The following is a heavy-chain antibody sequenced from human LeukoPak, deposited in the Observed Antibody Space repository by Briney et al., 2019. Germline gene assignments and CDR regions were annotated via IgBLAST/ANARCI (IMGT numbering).Heavy chain of an antibody. CDR3: ARSPGIAVAGSLDFDY. Sequence: SETLSLTCAVYGGSFSGYYWSWIRQPPGKGLEWIGEINHSGSTNYNPSLKSRVTISVDTSKNQFSLKLSSVTAADTAVYYCARSPGIAVAGSLDFDYWGQGTLVTVSS. CDR1: GGSFSGYY. V-gene: IGHV4-34*01. CDR2: INHSGST. J-gene: IGHJ4*02. D-gene: IGHD6-19*01.